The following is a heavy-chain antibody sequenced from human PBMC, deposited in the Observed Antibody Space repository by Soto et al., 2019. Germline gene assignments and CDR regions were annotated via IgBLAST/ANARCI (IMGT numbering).Heavy chain of an antibody. D-gene: IGHD3-22*01. CDR3: ARGGYYDSSGYPDAFDI. Sequence: ASVKVSCKPSGDTFTSYDINWVRQATGQGLEWMGWMNPNSGNTGYAQKFQGRVTMTRNTSISTAYMELSSLRSEYTAVYYCARGGYYDSSGYPDAFDIWGQGTMVTVSS. CDR1: GDTFTSYD. J-gene: IGHJ3*02. V-gene: IGHV1-8*02. CDR2: MNPNSGNT.